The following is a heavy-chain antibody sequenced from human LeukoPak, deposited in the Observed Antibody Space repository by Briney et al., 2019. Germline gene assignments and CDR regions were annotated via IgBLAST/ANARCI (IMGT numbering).Heavy chain of an antibody. J-gene: IGHJ6*02. CDR3: AKDSPVYYGSSYYYYGMDV. CDR1: GFTFSSYA. V-gene: IGHV3-23*01. Sequence: PGGSLRLSCAASGFTFSSYAMSWVRQAPGKGLEWVSAISDSGGSTYYADSVKGRFTISRDNSKNTLYLQMNSLRAEDTAVYYCAKDSPVYYGSSYYYYGMDVWGQGTTVTVSS. D-gene: IGHD3-10*01. CDR2: ISDSGGST.